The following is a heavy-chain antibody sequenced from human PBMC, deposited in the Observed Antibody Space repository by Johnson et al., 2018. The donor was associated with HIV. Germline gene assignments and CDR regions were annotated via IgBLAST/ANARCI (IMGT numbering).Heavy chain of an antibody. J-gene: IGHJ3*02. V-gene: IGHV3-66*04. D-gene: IGHD6-13*01. CDR3: ARHRGRHSSNWYDAFAI. CDR1: GFTFSSYG. Sequence: MQLVESGGGVVQPGRSLRLSCAASGFTFSSYGMAWVRQAPGKGLEWVSVMYSGGSTYYADSVKGRFTISRDNSKNTLYLQMNSLRAEDTAVYSCARHRGRHSSNWYDAFAIWGQGTVVTVSS. CDR2: MYSGGST.